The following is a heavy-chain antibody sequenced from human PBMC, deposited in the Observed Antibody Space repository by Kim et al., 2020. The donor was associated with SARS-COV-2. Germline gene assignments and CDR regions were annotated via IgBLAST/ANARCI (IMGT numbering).Heavy chain of an antibody. CDR2: IKQDAGEK. CDR3: ARDLSRQWDGFIDY. V-gene: IGHV3-7*03. J-gene: IGHJ4*02. CDR1: GFTFSSYW. Sequence: GGSLRLSCAASGFTFSSYWMSWVRQAPGKGLEWVANIKQDAGEKYYVDSVKGRFTISRDNAKNSLFLQMNSLRVEDTAVYYCARDLSRQWDGFIDYLGQGTLVTVSS. D-gene: IGHD1-26*01.